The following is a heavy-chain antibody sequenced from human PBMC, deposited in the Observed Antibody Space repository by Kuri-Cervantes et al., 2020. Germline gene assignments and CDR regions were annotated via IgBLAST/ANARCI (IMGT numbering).Heavy chain of an antibody. J-gene: IGHJ6*02. CDR2: ISAYNGNT. Sequence: ASVKVSCKASGYTFTSYGISWVRQAPGQGLEWMGWISAYNGNTNYAQKLQGRVTMTTDTSTSTAYMELRSLRSDDTAVYYCARFVSSGYYRHYYGMDVWGQGTTATVSS. D-gene: IGHD3-22*01. V-gene: IGHV1-18*01. CDR1: GYTFTSYG. CDR3: ARFVSSGYYRHYYGMDV.